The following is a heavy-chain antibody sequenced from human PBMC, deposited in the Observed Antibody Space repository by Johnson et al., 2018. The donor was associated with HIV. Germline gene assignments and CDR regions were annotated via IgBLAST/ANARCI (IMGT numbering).Heavy chain of an antibody. Sequence: MLLVESGGGLVQPGGSLRLSCAASGFTFSSYDMHWVRQGTGKGLEWVSAIGTAGDTYYPGSVKGRFTISRDNSKNTVYLQMKSLRAEDTAVYYCARVQLNLGNLLWFGELNTPRAFEIWGQGTMVTVSS. V-gene: IGHV3-13*01. CDR2: IGTAGDT. CDR3: ARVQLNLGNLLWFGELNTPRAFEI. D-gene: IGHD3-10*01. CDR1: GFTFSSYD. J-gene: IGHJ3*02.